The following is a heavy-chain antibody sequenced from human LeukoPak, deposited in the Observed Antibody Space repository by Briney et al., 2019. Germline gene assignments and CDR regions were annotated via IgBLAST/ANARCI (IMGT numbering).Heavy chain of an antibody. V-gene: IGHV5-51*01. CDR1: GCSFSNYW. J-gene: IGHJ4*02. CDR3: ATPREYWGNDCFFAH. CDR2: IYPGDYET. Sequence: GESLKISCEGSGCSFSNYWIGWVRQMPGKGLEWMGIIYPGDYETRYSPSFQGLVTISVDKSISTAYLQWSRLKASDTAMYYCATPREYWGNDCFFAHGAQGTLVPVPS. D-gene: IGHD2-21*02.